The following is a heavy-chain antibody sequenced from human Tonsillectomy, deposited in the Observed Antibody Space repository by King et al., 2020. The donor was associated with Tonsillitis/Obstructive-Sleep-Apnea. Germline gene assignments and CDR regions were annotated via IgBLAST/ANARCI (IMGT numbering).Heavy chain of an antibody. CDR1: GGSIISGGYY. J-gene: IGHJ4*02. D-gene: IGHD3-22*01. CDR2: IYNSGST. CDR3: ARGYYEDSAGYSAPDY. Sequence: VQLQESGPGLVKPSQTLSLTCTVSGGSIISGGYYWSWIRQHSGKGLEWIGYIYNSGSTYYNPSLKSRVNMSVDTSKIQFSLKLSSVTAADTAVYYCARGYYEDSAGYSAPDYWGPGTLVTVSS. V-gene: IGHV4-31*03.